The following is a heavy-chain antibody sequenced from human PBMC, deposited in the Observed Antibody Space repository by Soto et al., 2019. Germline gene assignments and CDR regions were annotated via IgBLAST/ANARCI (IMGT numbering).Heavy chain of an antibody. J-gene: IGHJ4*02. Sequence: SQTLSITCAISGYSVSRNSATWNLIRQSPSRGLEWLGRTYYRSKWYYDYAVSVKSRITINPDTSKNQFSLQLNSVTPEDTAVYYCARDPVTAADYFDYWGPGTLVTVSS. CDR2: TYYRSKWYY. CDR1: GYSVSRNSAT. V-gene: IGHV6-1*01. CDR3: ARDPVTAADYFDY. D-gene: IGHD6-13*01.